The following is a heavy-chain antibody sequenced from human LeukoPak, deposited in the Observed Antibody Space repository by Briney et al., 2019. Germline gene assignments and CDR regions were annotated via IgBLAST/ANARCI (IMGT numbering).Heavy chain of an antibody. CDR2: ISAYNGNT. CDR1: GYTFTSYG. CDR3: ARDDYGDESAEYFQH. Sequence: ASVKVPCKASGYTFTSYGISWVRQAPGQGLEWMGWISAYNGNTNYAQKLQGRVTMTTDTSTSTAYMELRSLRSDDTAAYYCARDDYGDESAEYFQHWGQGTLVTVSS. J-gene: IGHJ1*01. D-gene: IGHD4-17*01. V-gene: IGHV1-18*01.